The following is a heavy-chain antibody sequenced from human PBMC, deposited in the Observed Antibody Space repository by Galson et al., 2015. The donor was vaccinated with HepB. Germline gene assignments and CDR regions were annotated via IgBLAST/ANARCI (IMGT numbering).Heavy chain of an antibody. CDR3: ARGRITMVQGVTEEADY. CDR2: INAGNGNT. CDR1: GYTFTSYA. D-gene: IGHD3-10*01. J-gene: IGHJ4*02. V-gene: IGHV1-3*01. Sequence: SVKVSCKASGYTFTSYAMHWVRQAPGQRLEWMGWINAGNGNTKYSQKFQGRVTITRDTSASTAYMELSSLRSEDTAVYYCARGRITMVQGVTEEADYWGQGTLVTVSS.